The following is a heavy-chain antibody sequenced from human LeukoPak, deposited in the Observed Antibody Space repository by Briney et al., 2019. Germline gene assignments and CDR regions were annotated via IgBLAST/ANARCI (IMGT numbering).Heavy chain of an antibody. V-gene: IGHV3-74*01. J-gene: IGHJ4*02. CDR1: GFTFSSYW. CDR2: INTDGSSS. Sequence: GGSLRLSCADSGFTFSSYWMHWVRQAPGKGLMWVSRINTDGSSSNYAGSVKGRFTISRDNAKNTLNLQMNSLRAEDTAVYYCATSKYSGSYWGQGTLVTVSS. D-gene: IGHD1-26*01. CDR3: ATSKYSGSY.